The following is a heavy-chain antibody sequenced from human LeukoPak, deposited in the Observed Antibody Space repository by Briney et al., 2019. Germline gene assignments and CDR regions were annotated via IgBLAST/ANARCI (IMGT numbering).Heavy chain of an antibody. D-gene: IGHD3-10*01. Sequence: PSETLSLICAVSGYSISSGYYWGSIRQPPGKGLEWIGSMSHNRGTYYNPSLKSRVTISMDTSKNQFSLRLSSVTAADTAVYYCASYYASGVSAYNYYGMDVWGKGTTVTVSS. J-gene: IGHJ6*04. CDR2: MSHNRGT. V-gene: IGHV4-38-2*01. CDR3: ASYYASGVSAYNYYGMDV. CDR1: GYSISSGYY.